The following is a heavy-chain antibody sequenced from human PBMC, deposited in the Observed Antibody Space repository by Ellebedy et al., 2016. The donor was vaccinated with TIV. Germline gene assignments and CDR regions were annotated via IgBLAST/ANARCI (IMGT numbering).Heavy chain of an antibody. CDR2: INAGNGNT. CDR3: ARAVYGMGWFDP. Sequence: AASVKVSCKASVYTFNIYALHWVRLAPGQSLAWMGWINAGNGNTKYSQKFQGRVTITRDTSANTAYMELSSLRSEDTAVYYCARAVYGMGWFDPWGQGTLVTVSS. D-gene: IGHD2-8*01. V-gene: IGHV1-3*01. J-gene: IGHJ5*02. CDR1: VYTFNIYA.